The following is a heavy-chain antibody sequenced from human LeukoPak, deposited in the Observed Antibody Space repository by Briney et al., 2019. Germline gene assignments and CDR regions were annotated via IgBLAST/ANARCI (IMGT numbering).Heavy chain of an antibody. CDR3: AGGTYSSGWYHY. J-gene: IGHJ4*02. V-gene: IGHV3-48*03. Sequence: GGSLRLSCAASGFTFSTYEMTWVRQAPGKGLEWVSYISSSGTTMYYADSVKGRFTISRDNANNSLYLQMNTLTAEDTAVYYCAGGTYSSGWYHYWGQGTLVTVSS. D-gene: IGHD6-19*01. CDR1: GFTFSTYE. CDR2: ISSSGTTM.